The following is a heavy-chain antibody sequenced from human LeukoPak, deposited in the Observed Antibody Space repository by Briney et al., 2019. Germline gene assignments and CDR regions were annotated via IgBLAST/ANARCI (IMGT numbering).Heavy chain of an antibody. CDR2: IQYDESKK. J-gene: IGHJ4*02. CDR1: GFTFSSYG. CDR3: ARDNVPVGATTRPDY. Sequence: GGSLRLSCAASGFTFSSYGMSWVRQAPGKGLEWVTFIQYDESKKYYADSVKGRFTISRDISKNTLYLQMNSLRAEDTALYYCARDNVPVGATTRPDYWGQGTLVTVSS. D-gene: IGHD1-26*01. V-gene: IGHV3-30*02.